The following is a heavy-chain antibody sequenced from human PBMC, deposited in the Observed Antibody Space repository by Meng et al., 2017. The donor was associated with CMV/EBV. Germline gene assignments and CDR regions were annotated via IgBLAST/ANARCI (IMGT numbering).Heavy chain of an antibody. J-gene: IGHJ4*02. CDR2: IIPIFGTA. CDR1: GGTFSSHA. Sequence: SVKVSCKASGGTFSSHAISWVRQAPGQGLEWMGGIIPIFGTANYAQEFQGRVTITTDESTSTAYMELSSLRSEDTAVYYCARDSSDYSSSWYLGYWGQGTLVTVSS. CDR3: ARDSSDYSSSWYLGY. D-gene: IGHD6-13*01. V-gene: IGHV1-69*05.